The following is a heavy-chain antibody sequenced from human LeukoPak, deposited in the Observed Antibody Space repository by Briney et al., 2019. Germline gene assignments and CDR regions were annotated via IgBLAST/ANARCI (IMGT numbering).Heavy chain of an antibody. Sequence: SVKVSCKASGGTFSSYAISWVRQAPGQGLEWMGRIIPIFGTANYAQKFQGRVTITTDESTSTAYMELSSLRSEDTAVYYCAGDLAVAGTNWFDPWGQGTLVTVSS. V-gene: IGHV1-69*05. CDR3: AGDLAVAGTNWFDP. CDR2: IIPIFGTA. D-gene: IGHD6-19*01. CDR1: GGTFSSYA. J-gene: IGHJ5*02.